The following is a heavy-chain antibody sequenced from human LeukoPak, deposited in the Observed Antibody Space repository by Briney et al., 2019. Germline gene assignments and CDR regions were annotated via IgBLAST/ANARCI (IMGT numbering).Heavy chain of an antibody. CDR3: AGTNASFLGGFDP. Sequence: SETLSLTCTVSGGSISSGGYYWSWIRQTPGKGLECIGYTYFGGSTYYDPSLESRVSISVESSKNQFSLKLTSVTAADTAFYYCAGTNASFLGGFDPWGQGTLVTVSS. V-gene: IGHV4-31*03. J-gene: IGHJ5*02. CDR1: GGSISSGGYY. D-gene: IGHD3-16*01. CDR2: TYFGGST.